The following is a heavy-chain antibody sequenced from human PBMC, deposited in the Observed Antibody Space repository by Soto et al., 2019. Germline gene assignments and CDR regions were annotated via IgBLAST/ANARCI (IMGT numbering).Heavy chain of an antibody. V-gene: IGHV1-69*13. CDR3: ARGRTYYYDSSGYCFDY. D-gene: IGHD3-22*01. J-gene: IGHJ4*02. CDR2: IIPIFGTA. Sequence: ASVKVSCKASGGTFSSYAISWVRQAPGQGLEWMGGIIPIFGTANYAQKFQGRVTITADESTSTAYMELSSLRSEDTAVYYCARGRTYYYDSSGYCFDYWGQGTLVTVSS. CDR1: GGTFSSYA.